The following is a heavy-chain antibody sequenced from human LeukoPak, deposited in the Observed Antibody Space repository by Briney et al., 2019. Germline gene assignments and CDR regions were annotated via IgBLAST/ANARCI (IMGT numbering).Heavy chain of an antibody. CDR1: GFTFSSYG. D-gene: IGHD3-9*01. CDR2: ISYDGSNK. V-gene: IGHV3-30*03. CDR3: ARALMYYDILTGRDAFDI. Sequence: GGSLRLSCAASGFTFSSYGMHWVRQAPGKGLEWVAVISYDGSNKYYADSVKGRFTISRDNTKNTLYLQMNSLRAEDTAVYYCARALMYYDILTGRDAFDIWGQGTMVTVSS. J-gene: IGHJ3*02.